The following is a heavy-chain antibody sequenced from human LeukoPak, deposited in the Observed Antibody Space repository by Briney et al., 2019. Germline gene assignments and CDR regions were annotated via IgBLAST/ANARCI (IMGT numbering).Heavy chain of an antibody. J-gene: IGHJ4*02. D-gene: IGHD5-24*01. Sequence: SETLSLTCTVSGCSISSYYWSWIRQPPGKGLEWIGNIYYSGSTNYNPSLKSRVTISVDTSKNQFSLKLSSVTAAGTAVYYCARLGMHESWQQLVDYWGQGALVTVSS. CDR3: ARLGMHESWQQLVDY. V-gene: IGHV4-59*08. CDR1: GCSISSYY. CDR2: IYYSGST.